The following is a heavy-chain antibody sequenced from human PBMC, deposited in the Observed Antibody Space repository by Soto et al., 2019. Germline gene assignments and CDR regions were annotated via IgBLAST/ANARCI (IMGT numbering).Heavy chain of an antibody. V-gene: IGHV3-9*01. J-gene: IGHJ3*02. Sequence: SLRLSCAASGFTFDDYAMHWVRQAPGKGLEWVSGISWNSGSIGYADSVKGRFTISRDNAKNSLYLQMNSLRAEDTALYYCAKDGYCSGGSCYAAFDIWGQGTMVTVSS. D-gene: IGHD2-15*01. CDR1: GFTFDDYA. CDR3: AKDGYCSGGSCYAAFDI. CDR2: ISWNSGSI.